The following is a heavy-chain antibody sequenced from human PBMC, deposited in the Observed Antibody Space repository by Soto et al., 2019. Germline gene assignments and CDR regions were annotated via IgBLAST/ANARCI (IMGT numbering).Heavy chain of an antibody. CDR2: IYSGGIT. V-gene: IGHV3-53*01. D-gene: IGHD6-19*01. CDR3: TRDIGVAGMMDWYCDF. J-gene: IGHJ2*01. Sequence: EVQLVESGGGLIQPGGSLRLSCAASGFTVSSNYMSWVRQAPGKGLDWLSVIYSGGITYYADSVKGRFTISRDDSKNIVYLQMHSLRAEDTAVYYCTRDIGVAGMMDWYCDFWGRGTLVTVSS. CDR1: GFTVSSNY.